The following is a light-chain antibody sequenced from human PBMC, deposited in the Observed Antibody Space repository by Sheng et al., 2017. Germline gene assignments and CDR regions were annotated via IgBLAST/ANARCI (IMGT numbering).Light chain of an antibody. V-gene: IGKV3-15*01. CDR2: GAT. CDR3: QQYNNWWT. J-gene: IGKJ1*01. Sequence: EIVLTQSPATLSVSPGETVTLSCRASQSVTTNLAWYHQKPGQPPRLLIYGATSKGPGFLDRFSGSGSGTHFTLTISSLQSEDFAVYYCQQYNNWWTFGQGTKVEIK. CDR1: QSVTTN.